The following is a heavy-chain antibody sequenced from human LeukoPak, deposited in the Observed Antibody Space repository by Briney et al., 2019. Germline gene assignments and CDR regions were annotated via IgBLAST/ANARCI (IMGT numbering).Heavy chain of an antibody. Sequence: SETLSLTCTVSGDSISIYYWSWVRQPAGKGLEGIGRIYSSGSANYNPSLKNRVNMSVDTSKNQFSLNLTSVTAADTAVYYCARTRGGDYAHFDYWGQGTLVTVSS. CDR1: GDSISIYY. J-gene: IGHJ4*02. D-gene: IGHD4-17*01. CDR3: ARTRGGDYAHFDY. V-gene: IGHV4-4*07. CDR2: IYSSGSA.